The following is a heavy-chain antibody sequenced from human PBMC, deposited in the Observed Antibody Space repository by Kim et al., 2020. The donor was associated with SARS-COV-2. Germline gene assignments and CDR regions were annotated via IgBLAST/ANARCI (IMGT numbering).Heavy chain of an antibody. D-gene: IGHD1-1*01. V-gene: IGHV1-18*04. Sequence: ASVKVSCKASGYTFTSYGISWVRQAPGQGLEWMGWISAYNGNTNYAQKLQGRVTMTTDTSTSTAYMELRSLRSDDTAVYYCARVEKTGTPKKNKNWFDSWGQGTLVTVSS. CDR2: ISAYNGNT. CDR1: GYTFTSYG. CDR3: ARVEKTGTPKKNKNWFDS. J-gene: IGHJ5*01.